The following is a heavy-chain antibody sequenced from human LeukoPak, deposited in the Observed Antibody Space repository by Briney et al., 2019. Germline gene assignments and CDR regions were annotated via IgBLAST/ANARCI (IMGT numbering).Heavy chain of an antibody. J-gene: IGHJ4*02. CDR3: AKDDTTGSQRRDYFDH. CDR2: ISGSGGST. Sequence: QAGGSLRLSCAASGFTFSSYAMSWVRQAPGKGLEWVSAISGSGGSTYYADSVKGRFTISRDNSKNTLYLQMNSLRAEDTAVYYCAKDDTTGSQRRDYFDHWGQGTLVSVSS. CDR1: GFTFSSYA. V-gene: IGHV3-23*01. D-gene: IGHD1-1*01.